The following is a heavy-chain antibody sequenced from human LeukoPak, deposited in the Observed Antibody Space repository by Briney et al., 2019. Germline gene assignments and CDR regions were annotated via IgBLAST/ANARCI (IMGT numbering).Heavy chain of an antibody. V-gene: IGHV3-30*02. J-gene: IGHJ4*02. D-gene: IGHD6-19*01. CDR2: IRYDGNKK. CDR1: GFSFSSYDGSTFSTYD. Sequence: PGGSLSLSCAASGFSFSSYDGSTFSTYDMYWARQAPGKGLEWLAFIRYDGNKKYYADSVKGRFTASRDNSENTLYLQLNGLRAEDTAVYYCSSMTVASHFDYSGPGTLVTVSS. CDR3: SSMTVASHFDY.